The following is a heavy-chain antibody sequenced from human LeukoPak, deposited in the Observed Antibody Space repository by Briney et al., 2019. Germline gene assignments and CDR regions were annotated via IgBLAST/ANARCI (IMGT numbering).Heavy chain of an antibody. D-gene: IGHD3-22*01. J-gene: IGHJ4*02. V-gene: IGHV3-23*01. CDR3: VKDFWPAPDGGGYYSPFEY. CDR2: ISANGDTT. Sequence: GGSLRLSCAASGFTFSNYAMNWVRQAPGKGLEWVSGISANGDTTYYVDSVRGRFTISRDNSKNSVFLQMNSLRDADTAVYYCVKDFWPAPDGGGYYSPFEYWGEGTLVTVSS. CDR1: GFTFSNYA.